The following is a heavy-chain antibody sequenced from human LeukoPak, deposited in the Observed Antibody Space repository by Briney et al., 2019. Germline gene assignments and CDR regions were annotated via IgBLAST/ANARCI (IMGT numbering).Heavy chain of an antibody. CDR3: ARHEVWGKILDV. D-gene: IGHD3-16*01. V-gene: IGHV4-39*01. CDR2: IYYSGST. J-gene: IGHJ6*04. Sequence: SETLSLTCTVSGGSISSSSYYWGWIRQPPGKELEWIESIYYSGSTYYNPSLKSRVTISVDTSKNQFSLKLSSVTAADTAVYYCARHEVWGKILDVWGKGTTVTVSS. CDR1: GGSISSSSYY.